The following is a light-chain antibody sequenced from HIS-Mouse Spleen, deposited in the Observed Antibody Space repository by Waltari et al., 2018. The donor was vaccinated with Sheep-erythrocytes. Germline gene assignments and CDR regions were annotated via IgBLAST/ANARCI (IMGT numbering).Light chain of an antibody. CDR2: EGS. V-gene: IGLV2-23*01. CDR3: CSYAGSSTPWV. CDR1: SSDVGSYNL. J-gene: IGLJ3*02. Sequence: QSALTQPASVSGSPGQSITISCTGTSSDVGSYNLFSWYQQHPGKAPKLMIYEGSKRLSGVSNRFSGSKSGNTASLTISGLQAEDEADYYRCSYAGSSTPWVFGGGTKLTVL.